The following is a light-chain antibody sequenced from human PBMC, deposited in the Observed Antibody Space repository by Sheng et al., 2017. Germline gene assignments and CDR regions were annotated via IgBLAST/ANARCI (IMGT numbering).Light chain of an antibody. J-gene: IGKJ5*01. CDR3: QKYNSAPLT. V-gene: IGKV3-11*01. CDR2: DAS. CDR1: QSVSSY. Sequence: EIVLTQSPATLSLSPGERATLSCRASQSVSSYLAWYQQKPGQAPRLLIYDASNRATGIPARFSGSGSGTDFTLTISSLQPEDVATYYCQKYNSAPLTFGEGT.